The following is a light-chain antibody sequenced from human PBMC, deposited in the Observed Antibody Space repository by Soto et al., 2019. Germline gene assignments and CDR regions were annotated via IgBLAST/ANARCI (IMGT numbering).Light chain of an antibody. J-gene: IGKJ1*01. Sequence: DIQMTQSPSTLSASVGDGVTITWRASQRISTWLAWYQQKPGKAPKLLIYAASNLQSGGPSRFSSSGSWTDFTLTISSLQPEDFATYFCQQSYNTPPWTFGQGTKVDIK. CDR2: AAS. V-gene: IGKV1-39*01. CDR3: QQSYNTPPWT. CDR1: QRISTW.